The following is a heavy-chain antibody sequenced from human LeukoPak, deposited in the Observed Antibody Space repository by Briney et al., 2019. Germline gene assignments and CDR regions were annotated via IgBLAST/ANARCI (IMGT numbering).Heavy chain of an antibody. J-gene: IGHJ4*02. D-gene: IGHD3-3*01. CDR3: ARGPAPFWSGYYPLDY. Sequence: SETLSLTCTVSGGSISSYYWSWIRQPAGQGLEWIGRIYTSGSTNYNPSLKSRVTMSVDTSKNQFSLKLSSVTAADTAVYYCARGPAPFWSGYYPLDYWGQGTLVTVSS. CDR1: GGSISSYY. CDR2: IYTSGST. V-gene: IGHV4-4*07.